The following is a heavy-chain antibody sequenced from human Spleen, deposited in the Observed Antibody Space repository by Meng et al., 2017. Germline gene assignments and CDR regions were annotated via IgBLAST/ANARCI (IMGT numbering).Heavy chain of an antibody. J-gene: IGHJ4*02. Sequence: GESLKISCAASGVTFSSYAMTWVRQAPGKGLEWVSSISGSAHTTYYSDSVKGRFTISRDNPKNTLYLQMHSLRADDTAVYYCAKLSLRTRATHYGDYPDYWGQGTLVTVSS. D-gene: IGHD4-17*01. V-gene: IGHV3-23*01. CDR3: AKLSLRTRATHYGDYPDY. CDR1: GVTFSSYA. CDR2: ISGSAHTT.